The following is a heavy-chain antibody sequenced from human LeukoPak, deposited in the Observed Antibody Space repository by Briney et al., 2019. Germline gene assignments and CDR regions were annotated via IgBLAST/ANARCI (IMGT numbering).Heavy chain of an antibody. CDR3: ARERGDSSGSHFDY. Sequence: GGSLRVSCAASGFTFSDYYMSWIRQAPGKGLEWVSYISSSGSTIYYVYYADSVKGRFTISRDNAKNSLYLQMNSLRAEDTAVYYCARERGDSSGSHFDYWGQGTLVTVSS. V-gene: IGHV3-11*04. CDR2: ISSSGSTI. D-gene: IGHD3-22*01. J-gene: IGHJ4*02. CDR1: GFTFSDYY.